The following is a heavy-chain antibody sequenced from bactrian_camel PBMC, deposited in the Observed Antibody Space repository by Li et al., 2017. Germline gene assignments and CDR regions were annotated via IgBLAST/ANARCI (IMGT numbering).Heavy chain of an antibody. Sequence: QLVESGGGSVQAGGSLRLSCTYSKSSYRSDCMGWFRQPPGKRREGVAAIDRGGSTSYADSVKGRFTISKDNAKNTLYLQMDSLKPEDTAMYHCAEGCKSARGGVVGWMPDEYDDWGQGTQVTVS. V-gene: IGHV3S1*01. CDR2: IDRGGST. CDR1: KSSYRSDC. J-gene: IGHJ4*01. D-gene: IGHD5*01. CDR3: AEGCKSARGGVVGWMPDEYDD.